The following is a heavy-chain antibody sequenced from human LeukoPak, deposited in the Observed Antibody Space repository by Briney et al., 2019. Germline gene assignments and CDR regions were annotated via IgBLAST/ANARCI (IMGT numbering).Heavy chain of an antibody. CDR2: IIPIFGTA. CDR3: ARGSCSGGSCYSNWFDP. CDR1: GGTFSSYA. Sequence: SVKVSCKASGGTFSSYAISWVRQAPGQGLEWMGGIIPIFGTANYARKFQGRVTITTDESTSTAYMELSSLRSEDTAVYYCARGSCSGGSCYSNWFDPWGQGTLVTVSS. J-gene: IGHJ5*02. D-gene: IGHD2-15*01. V-gene: IGHV1-69*05.